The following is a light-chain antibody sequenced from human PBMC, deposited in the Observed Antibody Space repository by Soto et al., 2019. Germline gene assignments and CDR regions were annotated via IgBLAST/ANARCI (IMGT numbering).Light chain of an antibody. CDR3: SSYTTDNTRV. J-gene: IGLJ2*01. CDR2: EVN. V-gene: IGLV2-14*01. Sequence: QSALTQPASVSGSPGQSITIFFTGTSSDVGGYNYVSWYQQYPGKAPKRMIYEVNNRPSGVSNRFSGSKSGNTASLTISGLQADDEADYYCSSYTTDNTRVFGGGTKLTVL. CDR1: SSDVGGYNY.